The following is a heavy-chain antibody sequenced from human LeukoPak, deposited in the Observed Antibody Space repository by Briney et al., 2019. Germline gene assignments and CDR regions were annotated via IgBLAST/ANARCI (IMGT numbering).Heavy chain of an antibody. D-gene: IGHD3-16*02. V-gene: IGHV3-48*02. CDR1: GFTFSSYS. CDR2: ICSSSTI. J-gene: IGHJ5*02. CDR3: ARDSPFYDYVWGSYRPNWFDP. Sequence: GGPLRLSCAASGFTFSSYSMNWVRQAPGKGLEWVSYICSSSTIYYADSVKGRFTISRDNAKNSLYLQMNSLRDEDTAVYYCARDSPFYDYVWGSYRPNWFDPWGQGTLVTVSS.